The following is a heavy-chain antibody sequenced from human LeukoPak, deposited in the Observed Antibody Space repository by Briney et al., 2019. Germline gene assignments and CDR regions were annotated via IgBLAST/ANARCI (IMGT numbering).Heavy chain of an antibody. D-gene: IGHD3-16*01. CDR1: GYSFTSHG. Sequence: ASVKVSCKASGYSFTSHGISCVRQAPGQRLEWMGGISGYDGNRKYAQKVQGRVTMTTDTSTSTAYMELRSLRSDDTAVYFCARGWGSYSAYWGQGTPVTVSS. V-gene: IGHV1-18*01. J-gene: IGHJ4*02. CDR2: ISGYDGNR. CDR3: ARGWGSYSAY.